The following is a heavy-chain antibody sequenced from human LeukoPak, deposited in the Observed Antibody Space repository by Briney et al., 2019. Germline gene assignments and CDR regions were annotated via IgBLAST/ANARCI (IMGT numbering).Heavy chain of an antibody. J-gene: IGHJ4*02. D-gene: IGHD5-12*01. CDR2: ISSSSSYI. Sequence: GGSLRLSCAASGFTFSSYSTNWVRQAPGKGLEWVSSISSSSSYIYYADSVKGRFTIPRDNAKNSLYLQMNSLRAEDTAVYYCARVGYSGYDRGGFVDYWGQGTLVTVSS. V-gene: IGHV3-21*01. CDR1: GFTFSSYS. CDR3: ARVGYSGYDRGGFVDY.